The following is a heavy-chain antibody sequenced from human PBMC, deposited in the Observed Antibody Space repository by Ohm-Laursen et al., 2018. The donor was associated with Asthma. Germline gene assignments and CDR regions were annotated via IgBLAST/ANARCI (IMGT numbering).Heavy chain of an antibody. V-gene: IGHV3-30*03. Sequence: LRLSCAASGFTFSSYGMHWIRQAPGKGLEWVAVISYDGSNKYYADSVKGRFTISRDNSKNTLYLQMNSLRAEDTAVYYCARDVVPAAMYYYGMDVWGQGTTVTVSS. J-gene: IGHJ6*02. CDR3: ARDVVPAAMYYYGMDV. CDR1: GFTFSSYG. D-gene: IGHD2-2*01. CDR2: ISYDGSNK.